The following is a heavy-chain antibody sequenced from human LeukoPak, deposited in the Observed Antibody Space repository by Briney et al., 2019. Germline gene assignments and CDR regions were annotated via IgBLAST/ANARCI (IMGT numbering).Heavy chain of an antibody. CDR1: GGSISSYY. CDR3: ARRNVLTEGEAFDI. V-gene: IGHV4-59*08. Sequence: SEALSLTCTVSGGSISSYYWTWIRQPPGEGRQWIGSIYNSRSTNYNPSLNSRVTISVDASKNQFSLKLKSVTAADTAVYYCARRNVLTEGEAFDIWGQGTMVTVSS. J-gene: IGHJ3*02. CDR2: IYNSRST. D-gene: IGHD3-9*01.